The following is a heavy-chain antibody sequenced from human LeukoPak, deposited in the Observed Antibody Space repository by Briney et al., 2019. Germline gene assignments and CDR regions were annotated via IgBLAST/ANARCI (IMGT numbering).Heavy chain of an antibody. CDR1: GGSISSSSYY. J-gene: IGHJ4*02. CDR3: ARHDYTQNRGSTVISDY. D-gene: IGHD4-17*01. CDR2: IYYSGST. Sequence: PSETLPLTCTVSGGSISSSSYYWGWIRQPPGKGLEWIGSIYYSGSTYYNPSLKSRVTISVDTSKNQFSLKLSSVTAADTAVYYCARHDYTQNRGSTVISDYWGQGTLVTVSS. V-gene: IGHV4-39*01.